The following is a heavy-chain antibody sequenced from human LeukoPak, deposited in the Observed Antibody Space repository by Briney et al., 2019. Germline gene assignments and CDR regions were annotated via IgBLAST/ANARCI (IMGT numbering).Heavy chain of an antibody. CDR1: GFTFSSYE. D-gene: IGHD2-2*01. Sequence: GGSLRLSCAASGFTFSSYEMNWVRQAPGKGLVWVSRINSDGSSTSYADSVKGRFTISRDNAKNTLYLQMNSLRAEDTAVYYCAVVPAARYYMDVWGKGTTVTISS. CDR2: INSDGSST. V-gene: IGHV3-74*01. CDR3: AVVPAARYYMDV. J-gene: IGHJ6*03.